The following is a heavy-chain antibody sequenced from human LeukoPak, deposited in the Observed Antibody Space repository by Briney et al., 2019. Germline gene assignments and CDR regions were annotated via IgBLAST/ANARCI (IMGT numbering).Heavy chain of an antibody. CDR3: ARDKAHSYGRYFDP. CDR2: ISYGNT. J-gene: IGHJ5*02. D-gene: IGHD5-18*01. V-gene: IGHV4-59*01. CDR1: GGSISTYY. Sequence: SETLSLICSVSGGSISTYYWNWIRQTPGKGLEWIGHISYGNTDYNPSLKSRDTKSVDTSKNQFSLNLTSVTAADTAVYYCARDKAHSYGRYFDPWGQGALVTVSS.